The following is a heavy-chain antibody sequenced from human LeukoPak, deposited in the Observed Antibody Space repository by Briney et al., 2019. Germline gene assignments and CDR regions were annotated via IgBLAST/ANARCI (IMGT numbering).Heavy chain of an antibody. Sequence: GGSLRLSCAASGFTFSSYGMSWVRQAPGKGLEWVSTLTGSDDSTYYADSVKGQFTISRDSSKNTLYLQMNSLRAEDTAVYFCARQVSRGFFGSWGQGILVTVSS. V-gene: IGHV3-23*01. D-gene: IGHD2-8*01. CDR3: ARQVSRGFFGS. J-gene: IGHJ4*02. CDR2: LTGSDDST. CDR1: GFTFSSYG.